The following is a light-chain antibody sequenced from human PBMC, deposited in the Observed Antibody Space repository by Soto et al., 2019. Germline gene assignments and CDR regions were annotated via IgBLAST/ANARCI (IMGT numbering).Light chain of an antibody. Sequence: QSVLTQPASVSGSPGQSITISCTTTSSYIGAHNYVSWYQQHTGKAPKLIIYDVTSRPSGVSNRFSGSKSGNTASLTISGLQAEDEADYFCSSHTFGSIVVFGGGTKVTVL. V-gene: IGLV2-14*03. CDR3: SSHTFGSIVV. CDR1: SSYIGAHNY. CDR2: DVT. J-gene: IGLJ2*01.